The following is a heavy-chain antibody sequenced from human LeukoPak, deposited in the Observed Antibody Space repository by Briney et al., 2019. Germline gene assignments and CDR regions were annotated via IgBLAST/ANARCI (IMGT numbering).Heavy chain of an antibody. V-gene: IGHV3-23*01. J-gene: IGHJ3*02. CDR1: GFNFNIYA. CDR3: AKGEVPSDI. CDR2: IGGGDFST. Sequence: GGSLRLSCEASGFNFNIYAMSWVRQAPGKGLEWVSAIGGGDFSTDYADSVKGRFTVSRDNSKNTLYLQMNSLRAEDTAVYYCAKGEVPSDIWGQGTMVTVSS. D-gene: IGHD1-26*01.